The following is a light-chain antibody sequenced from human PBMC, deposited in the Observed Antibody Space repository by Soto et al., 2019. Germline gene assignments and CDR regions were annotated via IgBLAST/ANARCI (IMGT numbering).Light chain of an antibody. CDR1: SSDVGGYNY. J-gene: IGLJ1*01. CDR3: SSYTTSNTRQIV. V-gene: IGLV2-14*03. CDR2: DVS. Sequence: LTKAASVSGAAVHAIPISCTGTSSDVGGYNYVSWYQHHPGKAPKLLIYDVSNRPSGISNRFSGSKSDNTASLTISGLQPEDEADYYCSSYTTSNTRQIVFGTGTKVTVL.